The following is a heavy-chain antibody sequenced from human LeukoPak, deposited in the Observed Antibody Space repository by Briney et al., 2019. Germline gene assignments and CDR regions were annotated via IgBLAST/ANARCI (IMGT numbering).Heavy chain of an antibody. CDR3: AKEWFGY. Sequence: GGSLRLSCAASGFTFSSYGMHWVRQAPGKGLEWVAVISYDGSNKYYADSVKGRFTISRDNSKNTLYLQMNSLRAEDTAVYYCAKEWFGYWGQGTLVTVFS. CDR1: GFTFSSYG. V-gene: IGHV3-30*18. D-gene: IGHD3-10*01. CDR2: ISYDGSNK. J-gene: IGHJ4*02.